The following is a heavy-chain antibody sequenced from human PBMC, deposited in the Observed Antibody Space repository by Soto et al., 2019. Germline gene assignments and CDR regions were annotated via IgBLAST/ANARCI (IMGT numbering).Heavy chain of an antibody. J-gene: IGHJ4*01. CDR3: TRPDICTDSRALDY. D-gene: IGHD2-15*01. CDR1: GFTFSSYG. CDR2: IWYDGSNK. V-gene: IGHV3-33*01. Sequence: PGGSLSLSCAASGFTFSSYGMHWVRQAPGKGLEWVAVIWYDGSNKYYAGSVKARFTISRDNSKNTLYLQMNSLRAEETAVYYCTRPDICTDSRALDYWGQGTMVTVSS.